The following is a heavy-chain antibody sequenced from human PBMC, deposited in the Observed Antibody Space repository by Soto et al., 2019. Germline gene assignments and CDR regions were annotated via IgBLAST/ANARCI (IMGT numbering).Heavy chain of an antibody. CDR2: ITGSGDST. D-gene: IGHD3-22*01. CDR3: AKDPYNNGYYSYLFDH. V-gene: IGHV3-23*01. CDR1: GFTFSNYA. Sequence: EVQLLESGGGLVQPGGSLRLSCAASGFTFSNYAMNWVRQAPGKGLEWVSAITGSGDSTYFADSVKGRFTISRDNPKNTLYLQMNSLRAEDTAVYYCAKDPYNNGYYSYLFDHWGRGTLVTVS. J-gene: IGHJ4*02.